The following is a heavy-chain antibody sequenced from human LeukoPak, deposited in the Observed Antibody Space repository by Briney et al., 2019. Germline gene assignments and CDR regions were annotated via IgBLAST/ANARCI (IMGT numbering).Heavy chain of an antibody. D-gene: IGHD6-6*01. CDR2: ISSSSSTI. CDR3: ASAGSSSAFDI. V-gene: IGHV3-48*01. J-gene: IGHJ3*02. Sequence: PGGSLRLSCAASGFTFSSYSMNWVRQAPGKGLEWVSYISSSSSTIYYADSVKGRFTISRDNAKNSLYLQMNSLRAEDTAVYYCASAGSSSAFDIWGQGTMVTVSS. CDR1: GFTFSSYS.